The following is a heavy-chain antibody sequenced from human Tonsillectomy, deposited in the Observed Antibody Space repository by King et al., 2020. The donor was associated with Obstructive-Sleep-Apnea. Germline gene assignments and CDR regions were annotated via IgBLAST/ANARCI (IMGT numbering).Heavy chain of an antibody. Sequence: VQLVESEGGLVQPGGSLRLSCAASGFPFISYAMTWVRQAPGKGLQWVAAVTGSGDKTHYTDSVKGRFTISRDNVRNILHLQMNRLRVDDTAVYYCAKDLKWDQSAEYFQEWGQGTLVIVSS. CDR1: GFPFISYA. V-gene: IGHV3-23*04. CDR2: VTGSGDKT. CDR3: AKDLKWDQSAEYFQE. J-gene: IGHJ1*01. D-gene: IGHD1-26*01.